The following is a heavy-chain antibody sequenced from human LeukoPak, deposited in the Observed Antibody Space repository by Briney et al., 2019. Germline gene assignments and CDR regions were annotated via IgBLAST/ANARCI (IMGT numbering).Heavy chain of an antibody. CDR3: ARDRGYSSSSIPFDY. J-gene: IGHJ4*02. Sequence: PGRSLRLSCAASGFTFSSYGMHWVRQAPGKGLEWVANIKQDGSEKYYVDSVKGRFTISRDNAKNSLYLQMNSLRAEDTAVYYCARDRGYSSSSIPFDYWGQGTLVTVSS. CDR2: IKQDGSEK. V-gene: IGHV3-7*01. CDR1: GFTFSSYG. D-gene: IGHD6-6*01.